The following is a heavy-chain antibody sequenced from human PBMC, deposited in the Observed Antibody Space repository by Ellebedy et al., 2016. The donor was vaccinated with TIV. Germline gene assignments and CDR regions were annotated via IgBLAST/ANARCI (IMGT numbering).Heavy chain of an antibody. D-gene: IGHD5-12*01. CDR3: FKGNWGYKGFSA. CDR2: INIRGDRL. J-gene: IGHJ5*01. Sequence: GGSLRLXCAVSGFTVSDSAMSWVRQSPRRGLEWVAGINIRGDRLFYEGSVKGRFTISRDSSRNAVFLQMKNLRVEDSARYYCFKGNWGYKGFSAWGHGTLVSVSS. V-gene: IGHV3-23*01. CDR1: GFTVSDSA.